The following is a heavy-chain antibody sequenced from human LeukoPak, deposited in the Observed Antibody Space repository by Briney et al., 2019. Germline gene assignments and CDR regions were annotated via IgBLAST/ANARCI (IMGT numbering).Heavy chain of an antibody. Sequence: GGSLRLSCATSGFTFSDYNMNWVRQVPGKGLESVSYMSRSGNTIYYADSVKGRFTISRDNAKNSLYLQMNSLRVEDTGVYYCARDVYYGSGSPRLDYWGQGTLVTVSS. D-gene: IGHD3-10*01. CDR3: ARDVYYGSGSPRLDY. CDR1: GFTFSDYN. V-gene: IGHV3-48*01. J-gene: IGHJ4*02. CDR2: MSRSGNTI.